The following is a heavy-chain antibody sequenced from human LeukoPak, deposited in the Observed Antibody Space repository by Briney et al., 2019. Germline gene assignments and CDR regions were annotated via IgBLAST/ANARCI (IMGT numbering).Heavy chain of an antibody. V-gene: IGHV3-66*02. CDR1: GFTVSSNY. D-gene: IGHD3-3*01. CDR2: IYSGGST. CDR3: ARAFGDFWSEFDY. Sequence: GGSLRLSCAASGFTVSSNYMSWVRQAPGKGLEWVSVIYSGGSTNYADSVKGRFTISRDNSKNTLYLQMNSLRAEDTAVYYCARAFGDFWSEFDYWGQGTLVTVSS. J-gene: IGHJ4*02.